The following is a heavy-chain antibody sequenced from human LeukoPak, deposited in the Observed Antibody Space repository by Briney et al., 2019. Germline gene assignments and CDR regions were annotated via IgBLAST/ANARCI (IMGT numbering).Heavy chain of an antibody. CDR3: VRAGHHSGSTDELFLPFDY. V-gene: IGHV3-53*01. Sequence: GRSLRLSCAASGFTFDDYAMHWVRQAPGKGLEWVSVIYSGGDTIHADSVKGRFSISRDSSNVYLQMNSLRPEDTAVYYCVRAGHHSGSTDELFLPFDYWGQGTRVTVSA. J-gene: IGHJ4*02. CDR1: GFTFDDYA. CDR2: IYSGGDT. D-gene: IGHD3-10*01.